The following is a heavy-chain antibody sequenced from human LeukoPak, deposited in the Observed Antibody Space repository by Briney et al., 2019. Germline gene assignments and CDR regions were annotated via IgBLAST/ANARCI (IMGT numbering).Heavy chain of an antibody. CDR1: GGSINNYF. CDR3: ARGAGGWLGPFDY. D-gene: IGHD6-19*01. CDR2: IYYSGST. J-gene: IGHJ4*02. Sequence: SETLSLTCTVSGGSINNYFWSWIRQPPGKGLEWIGYIYYSGSTSYNPSLKSRVTISVDTSKDQFSLRLSSVTAADTAVYYCARGAGGWLGPFDYWGQGILVTVSS. V-gene: IGHV4-59*01.